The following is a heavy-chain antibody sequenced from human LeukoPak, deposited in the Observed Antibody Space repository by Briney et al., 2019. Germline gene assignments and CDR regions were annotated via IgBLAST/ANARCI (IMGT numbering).Heavy chain of an antibody. CDR1: GFTVSSTY. Sequence: GGSLRLSCAASGFTVSSTYMSWVRQAPGQGLEWVLLLYSSGITFYAESVQGRFTISRDNSKNTLYLQMNSLRAEDTAIYYCARDSSSFPNYFDFWGQGTLVTVSS. V-gene: IGHV3-53*01. CDR3: ARDSSSFPNYFDF. CDR2: LYSSGIT. J-gene: IGHJ4*02. D-gene: IGHD3-3*02.